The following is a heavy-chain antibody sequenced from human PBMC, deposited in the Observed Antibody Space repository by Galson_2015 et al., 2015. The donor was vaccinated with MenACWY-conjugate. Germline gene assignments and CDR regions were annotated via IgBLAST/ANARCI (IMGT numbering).Heavy chain of an antibody. Sequence: SLRLSCAASGFTFSNAWMSWVRQAPGKGLEWVGRIKSKTDGGTTDYAAPVKGRFTISRDNAEKSLYLQMNSLRAEDTAVYYCARVGWGVTTASFSFDYWGQGALVTVSS. J-gene: IGHJ4*02. V-gene: IGHV3-15*01. CDR1: GFTFSNAW. D-gene: IGHD4-17*01. CDR2: IKSKTDGGTT. CDR3: ARVGWGVTTASFSFDY.